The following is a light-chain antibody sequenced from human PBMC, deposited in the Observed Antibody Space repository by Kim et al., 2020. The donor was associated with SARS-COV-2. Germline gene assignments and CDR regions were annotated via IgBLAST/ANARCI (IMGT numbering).Light chain of an antibody. CDR3: QVWDSISDQWV. Sequence: APGETARMTCGGKNIGSKSVHWYQQKPGQAPLLVIFYDDDRPSGIPERLSGSNTGKSATLAISRVEAGDEADYYCQVWDSISDQWVFGGGTQLTVL. V-gene: IGLV3-21*01. CDR2: YDD. J-gene: IGLJ3*02. CDR1: NIGSKS.